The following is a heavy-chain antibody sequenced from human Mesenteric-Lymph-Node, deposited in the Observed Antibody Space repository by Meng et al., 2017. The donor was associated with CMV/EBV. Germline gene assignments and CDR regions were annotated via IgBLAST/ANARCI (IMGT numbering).Heavy chain of an antibody. D-gene: IGHD2-2*01. V-gene: IGHV4-61*01. CDR3: ARDRVLFSVVVPAAKGGMDV. J-gene: IGHJ6*02. CDR1: GGSVSSGSYY. Sequence: SETLSLTCTVSGGSVSSGSYYWSWIRQPPGKGLEWIGYTYYSGSTNYNPPLKSRVTISVDTSKNQFSLKLSSVTAADTAVYYCARDRVLFSVVVPAAKGGMDVWGQGTTVTVSS. CDR2: TYYSGST.